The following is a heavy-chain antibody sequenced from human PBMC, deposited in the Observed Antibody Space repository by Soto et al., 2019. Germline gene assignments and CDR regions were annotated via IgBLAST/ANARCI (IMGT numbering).Heavy chain of an antibody. CDR3: ASPKFRFWQQLDP. Sequence: ASVKVSCKASGGTFSSYAISWVRQAPGQGLEWMGGIIPIFGTANYAQKLQGRVTITADESTSTAYMELSSLRSEDTAVYYCASPKFRFWQQLDPWGQGTLVTVSS. V-gene: IGHV1-69*13. CDR2: IIPIFGTA. J-gene: IGHJ5*02. D-gene: IGHD3-3*01. CDR1: GGTFSSYA.